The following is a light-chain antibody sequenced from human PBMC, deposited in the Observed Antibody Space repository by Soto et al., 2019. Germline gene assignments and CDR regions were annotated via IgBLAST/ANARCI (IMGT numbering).Light chain of an antibody. CDR3: QQYNRWPFT. J-gene: IGKJ3*01. Sequence: EMVMTQSPVTLSVSPGESATLSCRASQSVTSNLAWYQQKPGQAPRLLIYGASTRATGIPDRFSGSGSGTEFTLTISSLQSGDFAVYYCQQYNRWPFTFGPGTKLDIK. CDR2: GAS. V-gene: IGKV3-15*01. CDR1: QSVTSN.